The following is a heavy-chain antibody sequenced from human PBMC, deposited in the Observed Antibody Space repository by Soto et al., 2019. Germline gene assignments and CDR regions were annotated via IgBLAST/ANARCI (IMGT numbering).Heavy chain of an antibody. CDR1: GGSISSGDYY. CDR2: IYYSGST. D-gene: IGHD1-1*01. CDR3: ARDEGGNLNPNYYYYYGMDV. Sequence: QVQLQESGPGLVKPSQTLSLTCTVSGGSISSGDYYWSWIRQPPGKGLEWIGYIYYSGSTYYNPSLKSRVTISVDTSKNQFSLKLSSVTAADTAVYYCARDEGGNLNPNYYYYYGMDVWGQGTTVTVSS. V-gene: IGHV4-30-4*01. J-gene: IGHJ6*02.